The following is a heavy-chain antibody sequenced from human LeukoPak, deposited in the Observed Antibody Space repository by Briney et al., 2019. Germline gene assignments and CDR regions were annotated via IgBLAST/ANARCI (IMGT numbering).Heavy chain of an antibody. CDR2: IKQDGSEK. V-gene: IGHV3-7*01. J-gene: IGHJ4*02. CDR1: GFTFSSYW. CDR3: AEDRVVVVPGYSDY. Sequence: PGGSLRLSCAASGFTFSSYWMSWVRQAPGKGLEWVANIKQDGSEKYYVDSVKGRFTISRDNAKNSLYLQMNSLRAEDTAVYYCAEDRVVVVPGYSDYWGQGTLVTVSS. D-gene: IGHD2-2*01.